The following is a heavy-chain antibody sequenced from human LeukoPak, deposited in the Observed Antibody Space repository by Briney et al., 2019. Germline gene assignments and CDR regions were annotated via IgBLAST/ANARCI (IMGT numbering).Heavy chain of an antibody. CDR1: GFTFSSYG. CDR2: ISYDGSNK. D-gene: IGHD6-13*01. V-gene: IGHV3-30*18. CDR3: AKDYRRIAAAGRTNFDY. J-gene: IGHJ4*02. Sequence: GGSLRLSCAASGFTFSSYGMHWVRQAPGKGLEWVAVISYDGSNKCYADSVKGRFTISRDNSKNTLYLQMNSLRAEDTAVYYCAKDYRRIAAAGRTNFDYWGQGTLVTVSS.